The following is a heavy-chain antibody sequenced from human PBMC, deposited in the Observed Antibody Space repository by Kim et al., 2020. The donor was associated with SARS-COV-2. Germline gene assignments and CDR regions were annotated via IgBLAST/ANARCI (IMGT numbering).Heavy chain of an antibody. CDR2: ISYDGSNK. D-gene: IGHD6-13*01. V-gene: IGHV3-30*18. CDR1: GFTFSSYG. J-gene: IGHJ3*02. Sequence: GGSLRLSCAASGFTFSSYGMHWVRQAPGKGLEWVAVISYDGSNKYYADSVKGRFTISRDNSKNTLYLQMNSLRAEDTAVYYCAKDRGISSWTSDAFDIWGQGTMVTVSS. CDR3: AKDRGISSWTSDAFDI.